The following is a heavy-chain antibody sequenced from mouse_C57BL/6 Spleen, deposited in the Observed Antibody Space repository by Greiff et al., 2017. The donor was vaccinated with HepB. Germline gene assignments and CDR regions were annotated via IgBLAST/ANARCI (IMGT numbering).Heavy chain of an antibody. V-gene: IGHV3-6*01. D-gene: IGHD1-1*01. CDR1: GYSITSGYY. CDR2: ISYDGSN. CDR3: ARGVITTVVADYAMDY. Sequence: DVKLQESGPGLVKPSQSLSLTCSVTGYSITSGYYWNWIRQFPGNKLEWMGYISYDGSNNYNPSLKNRISITRDTSKNQFFLKLNSVTTEDTATYYCARGVITTVVADYAMDYWGQGTSVTVSS. J-gene: IGHJ4*01.